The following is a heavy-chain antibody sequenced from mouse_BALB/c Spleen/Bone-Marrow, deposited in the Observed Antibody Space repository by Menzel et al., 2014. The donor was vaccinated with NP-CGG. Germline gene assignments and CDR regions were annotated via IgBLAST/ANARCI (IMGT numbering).Heavy chain of an antibody. J-gene: IGHJ1*01. V-gene: IGHV5-17*02. CDR1: GFTFSSFG. D-gene: IGHD4-1*01. CDR2: ISSGSTSI. Sequence: EVKLMESGGGLVQPGGSRKLSRAASGFTFSSFGMHWVRQAPERGLEWVAYISSGSTSIFYSDTVRGRFTISRDNPKNTLFLQMTSLTSEDTAMYYCARGGNWDDFDVWGAGTTVTVSS. CDR3: ARGGNWDDFDV.